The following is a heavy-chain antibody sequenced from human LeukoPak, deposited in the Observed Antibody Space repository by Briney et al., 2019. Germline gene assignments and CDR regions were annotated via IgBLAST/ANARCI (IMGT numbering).Heavy chain of an antibody. Sequence: SETLSLTCSVSGGSVTSGSHYWSWIRQPPGKGLEWIGNIYYSGSTNYNPSLKSRVTISADTSKNQFSLKLRSVTAADTAVYYCARVWARGQWLVNWFDPWGQGTLVTVSS. D-gene: IGHD6-19*01. J-gene: IGHJ5*02. CDR2: IYYSGST. V-gene: IGHV4-61*01. CDR1: GGSVTSGSHY. CDR3: ARVWARGQWLVNWFDP.